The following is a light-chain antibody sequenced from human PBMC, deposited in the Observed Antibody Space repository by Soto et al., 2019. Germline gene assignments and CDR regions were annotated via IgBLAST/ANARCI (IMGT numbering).Light chain of an antibody. CDR1: TSNIGNNY. V-gene: IGLV1-51*02. J-gene: IGLJ1*01. Sequence: QSVRTQPPSVSAAPGQKVIISCSGSTSNIGNNYVSWFQQLPGTAPKLLIYENDKRPSGIPDRFSGSTSGTSATLGITGLQTGDEADYYCGTWDSSLSGYVSATGTKVTVL. CDR2: END. CDR3: GTWDSSLSGYV.